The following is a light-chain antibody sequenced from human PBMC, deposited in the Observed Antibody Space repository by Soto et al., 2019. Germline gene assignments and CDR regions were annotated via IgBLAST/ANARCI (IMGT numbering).Light chain of an antibody. CDR3: QHYGSSPYT. V-gene: IGKV3-20*01. CDR2: DAS. Sequence: EIVLTQSPGTLSLSPGERATLSCRASQSVSSSYLAWHQKKPGQAPRLIIYDASSSATGIPDRFSGSGSGTDVTLTISRLAHEDFAVYCCQHYGSSPYTFGQGTKLEIK. CDR1: QSVSSSY. J-gene: IGKJ2*01.